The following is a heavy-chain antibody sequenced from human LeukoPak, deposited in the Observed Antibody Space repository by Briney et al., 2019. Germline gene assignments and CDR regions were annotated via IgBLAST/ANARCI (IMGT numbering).Heavy chain of an antibody. CDR2: ISHSGIA. V-gene: IGHV4-4*02. CDR3: ARGVIAVAGPIDY. Sequence: SETLSLTCTVSGGSISSSNWWNWFRQPPGKGLEWIGEISHSGIANYNPSLRSRVTFSVDKSKNQFSLSLRSMTAADTAVYYCARGVIAVAGPIDYWGQGTLVTVSS. CDR1: GGSISSSNW. D-gene: IGHD6-19*01. J-gene: IGHJ4*02.